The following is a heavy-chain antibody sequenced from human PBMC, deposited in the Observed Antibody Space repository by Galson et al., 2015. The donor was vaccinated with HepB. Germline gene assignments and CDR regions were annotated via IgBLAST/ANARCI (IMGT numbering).Heavy chain of an antibody. CDR3: VKGLGGSCYGSLDY. CDR1: GFTFSSYA. CDR2: ISNSGDDT. V-gene: IGHV3-23*01. Sequence: SLRLSCAASGFTFSSYAMSWVRQAPGKGLEWVSVISNSGDDTYYADSVKGRFTISRDNPKNTLYLQMSSARVEDTAVFYCVKGLGGSCYGSLDYWGQGTLVTVSS. J-gene: IGHJ4*02. D-gene: IGHD2-15*01.